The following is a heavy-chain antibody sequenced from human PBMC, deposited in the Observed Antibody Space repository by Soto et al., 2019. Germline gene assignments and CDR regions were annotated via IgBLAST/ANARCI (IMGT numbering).Heavy chain of an antibody. J-gene: IGHJ4*02. CDR2: IYSGGNT. CDR3: GSGPSTTWIDN. Sequence: SETLSLTCTVSGGSITSHHYYWGWIRQPPGKGLEWIGSIYSGGNTYYNPSLRSRLTIFVDTAKNLISLKLSSVTAADSAIYYCGSGPSTTWIDNCGLGTQVTVSS. D-gene: IGHD2-2*01. V-gene: IGHV4-39*01. CDR1: GGSITSHHYY.